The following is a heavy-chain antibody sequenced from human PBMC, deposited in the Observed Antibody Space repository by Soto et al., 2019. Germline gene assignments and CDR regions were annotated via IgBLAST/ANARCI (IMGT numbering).Heavy chain of an antibody. D-gene: IGHD3-9*01. CDR1: GGSFSGYY. CDR2: INHSGST. V-gene: IGHV4-34*01. J-gene: IGHJ4*02. Sequence: QVQLQQWGAGLLKASETLSLTCAVYGGSFSGYYWSWIRQPPGKGLEWIGEINHSGSTNYNPSLKSRVTISVDTSKNQFSLKLSSVTAADTAVYYCARDILTGLDYWGQGTLVTVSS. CDR3: ARDILTGLDY.